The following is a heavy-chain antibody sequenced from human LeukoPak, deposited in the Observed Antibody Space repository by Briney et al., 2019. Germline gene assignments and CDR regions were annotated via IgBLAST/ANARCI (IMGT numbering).Heavy chain of an antibody. CDR3: ARVNNPDY. CDR2: ISSSGSTY. Sequence: AGNLSFSCAASGFTISSYEMNWVRQAQGKGLKWVSYISSSGSTYYYEYSVKGRFTISRDTSKNSLYLKMLRLKDEDTAVYSCARVNNPDYWGQGTLVTVSS. V-gene: IGHV3-48*03. J-gene: IGHJ4*02. D-gene: IGHD1/OR15-1a*01. CDR1: GFTISSYE.